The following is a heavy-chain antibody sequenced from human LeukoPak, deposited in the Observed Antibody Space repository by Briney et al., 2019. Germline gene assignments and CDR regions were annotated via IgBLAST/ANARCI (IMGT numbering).Heavy chain of an antibody. D-gene: IGHD3-10*01. Sequence: SETLSLTCAVYGGSFSGHYWSWIRQPPGKGLEWIGEINHSGSTNYNPSLKSRVTISVDTSKNQFSLKLSSVTAADTAVYYCARKSRGVLWFGDRSGYFDYWGQGTLVTVSS. V-gene: IGHV4-34*01. CDR3: ARKSRGVLWFGDRSGYFDY. J-gene: IGHJ4*02. CDR2: INHSGST. CDR1: GGSFSGHY.